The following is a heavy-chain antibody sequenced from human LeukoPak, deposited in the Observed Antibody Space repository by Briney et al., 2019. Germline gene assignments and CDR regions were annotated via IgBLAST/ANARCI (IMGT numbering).Heavy chain of an antibody. CDR2: IYPGDSDT. V-gene: IGHV5-51*01. J-gene: IGHJ6*03. CDR1: GYSFTSYW. D-gene: IGHD2-8*01. CDR3: ARHGHCTNGVCYSNYYYHMDV. Sequence: GESLKISCKGSGYSFTSYWIGWVRQMPGKGLDWMGIIYPGDSDTRYSPSFEGQITISVDKSISTAYLQWSSLKASDTAVYYCARHGHCTNGVCYSNYYYHMDVWGKGTTVTVSS.